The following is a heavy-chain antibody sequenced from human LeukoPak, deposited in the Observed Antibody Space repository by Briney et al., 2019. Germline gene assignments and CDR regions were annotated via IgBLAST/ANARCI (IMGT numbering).Heavy chain of an antibody. Sequence: PGESLRISCKGSGYSFTSYWIGWVRQMPGKGLEWMGIIYPGDSDTRYSPSFQGQVTISADKSISTAYLQWSSLKASDTAMYYCARHREPQILLAGYWFDPWGQGTLVTVSS. CDR2: IYPGDSDT. CDR3: ARHREPQILLAGYWFDP. D-gene: IGHD6-19*01. V-gene: IGHV5-51*01. CDR1: GYSFTSYW. J-gene: IGHJ5*02.